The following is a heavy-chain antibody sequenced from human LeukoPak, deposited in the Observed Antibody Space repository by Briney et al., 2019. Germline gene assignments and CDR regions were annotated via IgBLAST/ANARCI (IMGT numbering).Heavy chain of an antibody. V-gene: IGHV3-21*01. CDR2: ISSSSSYI. CDR3: AELGITMIGGV. Sequence: GGSLRLSCAASGFTFSSYSMNWVRQALGKGLEWVSSISSSSSYIYYADSVKGRFTISRDNAKNSLYLQLNSLRAEDTAVYYCAELGITMIGGVWGKGTTVTISS. CDR1: GFTFSSYS. J-gene: IGHJ6*04. D-gene: IGHD3-10*02.